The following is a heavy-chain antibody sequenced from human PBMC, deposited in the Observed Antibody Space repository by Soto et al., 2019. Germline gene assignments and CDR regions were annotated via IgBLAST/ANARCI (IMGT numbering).Heavy chain of an antibody. D-gene: IGHD6-13*01. CDR3: ARGGTSGWLKGAYAV. CDR2: IIPMFGIP. J-gene: IGHJ3*01. CDR1: GGTLNKHA. V-gene: IGHV1-69*01. Sequence: QVQLVQSGAEVKKPGSSVKVSCKASGGTLNKHAITWVRRAPGQGLEWLGGIIPMFGIPNYPQKFQGRVNITADDSTNTSHMELNSMASDDTAVYYCARGGTSGWLKGAYAVWGQGTMVTVSS.